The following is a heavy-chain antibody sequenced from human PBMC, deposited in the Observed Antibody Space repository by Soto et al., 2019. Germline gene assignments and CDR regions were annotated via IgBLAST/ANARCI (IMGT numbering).Heavy chain of an antibody. D-gene: IGHD1-1*01. V-gene: IGHV3-9*01. CDR3: AKDGTADYYYYMDV. J-gene: IGHJ6*03. Sequence: PGGSLRLSCAASGFTFDDYAMHWVRQAPGKGLEWVSGISWNSGSIGYADSVEGRFTISRDNAKNSLYLQMNSLRAEDTASYYCAKDGTADYYYYMDVWGKGTTVTVSS. CDR1: GFTFDDYA. CDR2: ISWNSGSI.